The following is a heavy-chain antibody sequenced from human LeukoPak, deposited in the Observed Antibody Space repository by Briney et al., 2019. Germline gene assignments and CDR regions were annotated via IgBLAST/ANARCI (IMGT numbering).Heavy chain of an antibody. Sequence: SQTLSLTCAISGDSVSSDDASWNWIRQSPSRGLEWLGRTFYRSKWYYDYEASLKSRITINPDTSKNQFSLQLNSVTPEDTAMYYCAREVAMIRGVKNWFDRWGQGTLVTVSS. D-gene: IGHD3-10*01. CDR2: TFYRSKWYY. CDR1: GDSVSSDDAS. V-gene: IGHV6-1*01. J-gene: IGHJ5*02. CDR3: AREVAMIRGVKNWFDR.